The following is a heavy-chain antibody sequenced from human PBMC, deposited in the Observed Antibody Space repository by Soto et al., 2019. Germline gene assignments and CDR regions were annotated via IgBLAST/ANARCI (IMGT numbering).Heavy chain of an antibody. CDR1: VYAITSYG. J-gene: IGHJ4*02. CDR3: WRVRDSYGLSGVYYSDY. CDR2: ISAYNGNT. D-gene: IGHD5-18*01. V-gene: IGHV1-18*01. Sequence: ALVNVSCKASVYAITSYGISCVLLATGQGLEWMGWISAYNGNTNYAQKLQGRVTMTTDTSTSTAYMELRSMRSDNTAVYYCWRVRDSYGLSGVYYSDYWGQGTLDPVSS.